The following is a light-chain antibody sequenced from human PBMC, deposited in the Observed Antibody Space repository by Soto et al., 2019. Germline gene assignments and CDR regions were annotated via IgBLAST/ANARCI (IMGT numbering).Light chain of an antibody. CDR2: EVN. V-gene: IGLV2-8*01. CDR3: SSFAVSNSFV. Sequence: QSVLTQPPSPSGSPGQSLTISCTGTSNDVGGYNYASWYQQHPGKAPELMIYEVNKRPSGVPDRFSGSKSGNTASLTVSWLQVEDEADYSCSSFAVSNSFVFGTGTKVTVL. CDR1: SNDVGGYNY. J-gene: IGLJ1*01.